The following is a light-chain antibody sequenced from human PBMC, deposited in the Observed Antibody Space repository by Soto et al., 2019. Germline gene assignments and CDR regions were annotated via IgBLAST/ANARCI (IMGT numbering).Light chain of an antibody. CDR2: DAS. V-gene: IGKV3-11*01. CDR3: QQRSNWPT. Sequence: EIVLTQSPATLSLSPGERATLSCRASQSVSSYLAWYQQKPGQAPRLLIYDASNRATGITARFSGSGSGTDFTLTISSLEAEDFAVYYCQQRSNWPTFGGGTKVDIK. J-gene: IGKJ4*01. CDR1: QSVSSY.